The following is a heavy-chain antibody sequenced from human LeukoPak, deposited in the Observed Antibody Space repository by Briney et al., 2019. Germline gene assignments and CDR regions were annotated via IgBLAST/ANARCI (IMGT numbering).Heavy chain of an antibody. Sequence: ASVKVSCKVSGYTLTELSMHWVRQAPGKGLEWMGGFDPEDGETIYAQKFQGRVTMTEDTSTDTAYMELSSLRSEDTAVYYCTRRTVTTDAFDIWGQGTTVTVSS. CDR2: FDPEDGET. D-gene: IGHD4-17*01. V-gene: IGHV1-24*01. CDR3: TRRTVTTDAFDI. CDR1: GYTLTELS. J-gene: IGHJ3*02.